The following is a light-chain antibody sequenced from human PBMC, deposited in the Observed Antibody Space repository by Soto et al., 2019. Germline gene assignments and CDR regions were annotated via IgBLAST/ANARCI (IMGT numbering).Light chain of an antibody. Sequence: DIRMTQSPSSVSASVGDRVTITCRASQGISNWLGWYQQKPGQAPKLLIYSASSLQSGVPSRFSGSGSGTEFSLTIRSLQPKDFASYFCQQANSSPLTFGGGTKVEIK. CDR2: SAS. CDR3: QQANSSPLT. CDR1: QGISNW. J-gene: IGKJ4*01. V-gene: IGKV1-12*01.